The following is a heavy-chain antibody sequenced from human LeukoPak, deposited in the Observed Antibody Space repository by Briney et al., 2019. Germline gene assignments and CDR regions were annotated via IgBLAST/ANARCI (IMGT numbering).Heavy chain of an antibody. D-gene: IGHD1-26*01. CDR1: GGSFSGYY. J-gene: IGHJ4*02. CDR2: INHSGST. Sequence: SETLSLTCAVYGGSFSGYYWSWIRQPPGKGLEWIGEINHSGSTNYNPSLKSRVTISVDTSKNQFSLKLSSVTAADTAVYYCASVRIVGATRYLDYWGQGTLVTVSS. CDR3: ASVRIVGATRYLDY. V-gene: IGHV4-34*01.